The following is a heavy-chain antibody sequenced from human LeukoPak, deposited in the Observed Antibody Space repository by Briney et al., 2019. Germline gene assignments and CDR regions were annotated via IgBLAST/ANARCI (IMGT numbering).Heavy chain of an antibody. J-gene: IGHJ4*02. D-gene: IGHD4-23*01. Sequence: GGSLRLSCAASGFTFSSYAMSWVRQAPGKGLEWVSAISGSGGSTYYADSVKGRFTISRDNSKNTLYLQMNSLRAEDTAVYYCAKDHLRYGGVDNYFDYWGQGTPVTVSP. V-gene: IGHV3-23*01. CDR2: ISGSGGST. CDR3: AKDHLRYGGVDNYFDY. CDR1: GFTFSSYA.